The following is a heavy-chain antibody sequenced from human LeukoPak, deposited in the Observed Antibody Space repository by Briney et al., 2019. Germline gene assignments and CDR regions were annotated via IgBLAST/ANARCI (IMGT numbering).Heavy chain of an antibody. J-gene: IGHJ3*02. CDR2: IYSTTTYI. Sequence: GSLRLSCAASGFTFSSFSMNWVRQAPGKGLEWVSSIYSTTTYIYYADSVKGRFTISRDNAENSLYLQMNSLRAEDTAVYYCARDQFIHAFDIWGQGTMVTVSS. D-gene: IGHD5-24*01. V-gene: IGHV3-21*01. CDR1: GFTFSSFS. CDR3: ARDQFIHAFDI.